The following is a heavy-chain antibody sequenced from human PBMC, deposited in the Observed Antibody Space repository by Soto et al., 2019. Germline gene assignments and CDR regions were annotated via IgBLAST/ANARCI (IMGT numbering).Heavy chain of an antibody. D-gene: IGHD3-22*01. CDR1: GGSISSGGYY. J-gene: IGHJ4*02. V-gene: IGHV4-31*03. CDR3: ARGEGYYYDSSGYPEYSFFDY. Sequence: SETLSLTCTVSGGSISSGGYYWSWIRQHPGKGLEWIGYIYYSGSTYYNPSLKSRVTISVDTSKNQFSLKLSSVTAADTAVYYCARGEGYYYDSSGYPEYSFFDYWAQGTLVTVSS. CDR2: IYYSGST.